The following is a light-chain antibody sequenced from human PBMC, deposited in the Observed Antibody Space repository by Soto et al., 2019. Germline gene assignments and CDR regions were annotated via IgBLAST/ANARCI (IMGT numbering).Light chain of an antibody. Sequence: IVLMQSPATLSLSPGERATLSCSASQSVSSYLAWYQQKPGQAPRLLIYDASNRATGIPARFSGSGSGTDFTLTISSLEPEDFAVYYCQQRSNWPPITFGQGTRLEIK. CDR1: QSVSSY. CDR2: DAS. V-gene: IGKV3-11*01. J-gene: IGKJ5*01. CDR3: QQRSNWPPIT.